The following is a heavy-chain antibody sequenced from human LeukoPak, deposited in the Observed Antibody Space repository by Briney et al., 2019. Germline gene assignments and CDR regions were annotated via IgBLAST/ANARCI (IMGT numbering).Heavy chain of an antibody. V-gene: IGHV3-48*03. CDR3: ARSKGGSSRHFDY. Sequence: GGSLRLSCAASGFTFSSYEMNWVRQAPGKGLEWVSYISGSGTTIYYPDSVKGRFTISRDNAKNSLYLQMNSLRAEDTAVYCCARSKGGSSRHFDYWGQGTLVTVSS. J-gene: IGHJ4*02. CDR2: ISGSGTTI. D-gene: IGHD1-26*01. CDR1: GFTFSSYE.